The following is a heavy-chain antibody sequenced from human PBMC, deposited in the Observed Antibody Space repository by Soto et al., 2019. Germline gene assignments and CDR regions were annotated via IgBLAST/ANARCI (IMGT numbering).Heavy chain of an antibody. CDR2: IKQDGSEK. Sequence: EVQLVESGGGLVQPGGSLRLSCTASGFTFSSYWMSWVRQVPGKGLEWVANIKQDGSEKYYVDSVKGRFTISRDNAKNSLYLQMNSLRAEDTAVYYCARLPPGNWFDPWGQGTLVTVSS. J-gene: IGHJ5*02. CDR1: GFTFSSYW. V-gene: IGHV3-7*03. CDR3: ARLPPGNWFDP.